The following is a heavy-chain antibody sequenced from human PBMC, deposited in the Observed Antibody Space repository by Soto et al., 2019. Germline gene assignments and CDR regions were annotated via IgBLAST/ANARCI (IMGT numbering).Heavy chain of an antibody. CDR1: GFTFTRSA. J-gene: IGHJ6*02. V-gene: IGHV1-18*01. D-gene: IGHD5-12*01. Sequence: GASVKVSCKASGFTFTRSAIQWVRQARGQRLEWMGWISTYNGDTNYAQTFQGRVTMTTDTSTSTVHMEVRSLRSDDTAVYYCAREGVAPYYYYGMDVWGQGTPVTVSS. CDR2: ISTYNGDT. CDR3: AREGVAPYYYYGMDV.